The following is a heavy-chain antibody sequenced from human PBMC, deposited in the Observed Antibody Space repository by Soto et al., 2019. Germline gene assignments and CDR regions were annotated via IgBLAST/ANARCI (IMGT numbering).Heavy chain of an antibody. J-gene: IGHJ4*02. Sequence: QVQLVESGGGVVQPGRSLRLYCAASGFTFSSYGMHWVRQAPGKGLEGVAVISYDGSNKYYADSVKGRFTISRDNSKNTLYLQMNSLRAEDTAVYYCAKDPSYITGTTNDFDYWGQGTLVTVSS. V-gene: IGHV3-30*18. D-gene: IGHD1-20*01. CDR3: AKDPSYITGTTNDFDY. CDR2: ISYDGSNK. CDR1: GFTFSSYG.